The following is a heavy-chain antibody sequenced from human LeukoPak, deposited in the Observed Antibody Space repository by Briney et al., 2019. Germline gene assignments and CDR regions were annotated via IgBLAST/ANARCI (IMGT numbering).Heavy chain of an antibody. CDR2: INSDGSST. CDR1: GFTSSSYW. J-gene: IGHJ3*02. CDR3: ARTTSVSYVGDAFVI. Sequence: GGSLRLSCAASGFTSSSYWMHWVRQAPGKGLVWFSRINSDGSSTTYADSVKGRFTISRDNAKNTLYLQMNSLRAEDTAVYYCARTTSVSYVGDAFVIWGQGTMVTVSS. V-gene: IGHV3-74*01. D-gene: IGHD1-26*01.